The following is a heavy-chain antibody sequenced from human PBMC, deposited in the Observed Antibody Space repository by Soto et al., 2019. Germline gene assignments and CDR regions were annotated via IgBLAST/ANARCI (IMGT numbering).Heavy chain of an antibody. CDR2: IDPSDSYT. Sequence: GESLKISCKGSGYSFTSYWISWVRQMPGKGLEWMGRIDPSDSYTNYSPSFQGHVTISADKSISTAYLQWSSLKASDTAMYYCARKSPSGGNYYGMDVWGQGTTVTVSS. CDR1: GYSFTSYW. CDR3: ARKSPSGGNYYGMDV. V-gene: IGHV5-10-1*01. D-gene: IGHD3-16*01. J-gene: IGHJ6*02.